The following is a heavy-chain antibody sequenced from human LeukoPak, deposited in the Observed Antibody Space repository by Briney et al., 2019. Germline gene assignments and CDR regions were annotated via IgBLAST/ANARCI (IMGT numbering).Heavy chain of an antibody. CDR3: ARDRVGATDYFDY. Sequence: GGSLRLSCVGSGFTSIAYALTWVRQAPGKGLEWVAVISYDGSNKYYADSVKGRFTISRDNSKNTLYLQMNSLRAEDTAVYYCARDRVGATDYFDYWGQGTLVTVSP. CDR1: GFTSIAYA. D-gene: IGHD1-26*01. CDR2: ISYDGSNK. J-gene: IGHJ4*02. V-gene: IGHV3-30-3*01.